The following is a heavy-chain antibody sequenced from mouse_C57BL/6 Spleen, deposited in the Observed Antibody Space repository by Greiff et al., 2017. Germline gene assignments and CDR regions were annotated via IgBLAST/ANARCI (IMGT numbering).Heavy chain of an antibody. CDR2: IYPGSGNT. CDR3: ASLDYYGSSYFDY. V-gene: IGHV1-76*01. J-gene: IGHJ2*01. D-gene: IGHD1-1*01. CDR1: GYTFTDYY. Sequence: QVQLQQSGAELVRPGASVKLSCKASGYTFTDYYINWVKQRPGQGLEWIARIYPGSGNTYYNEKFKGKATLTAEKSSSTAYMQLSSLTSEDSAVYFCASLDYYGSSYFDYWGQGTTLTVSS.